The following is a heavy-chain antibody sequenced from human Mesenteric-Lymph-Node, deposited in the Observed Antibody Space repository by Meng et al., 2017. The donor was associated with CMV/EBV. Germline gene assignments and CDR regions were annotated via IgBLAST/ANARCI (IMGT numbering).Heavy chain of an antibody. CDR1: GFRFSSYW. V-gene: IGHV3-53*01. Sequence: GESLKISCAASGFRFSSYWMSWVRQAPGKGLEWVSVIYSDGSTYYADSVKGRFTISRDISKNTLYLQMNSLRAEDTAIYYCAREFSAAFHHWGQGALVTVSS. J-gene: IGHJ1*01. CDR3: AREFSAAFHH. D-gene: IGHD6-13*01. CDR2: IYSDGST.